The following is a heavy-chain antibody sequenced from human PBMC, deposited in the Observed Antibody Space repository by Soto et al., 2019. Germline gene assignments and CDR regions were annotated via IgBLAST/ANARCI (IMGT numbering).Heavy chain of an antibody. D-gene: IGHD6-19*01. Sequence: QVQLVQSGAEVKKPGASVKVSCKASGYTFTSYDINWVRQATGQGLEGMGWMNPNSGNTDYAQKFQGRVTMTRNTSISTAYMEVSGLRSEDSAVYFCAGAVAVAGLDYWGQGTLVTVSS. CDR1: GYTFTSYD. CDR3: AGAVAVAGLDY. J-gene: IGHJ4*02. CDR2: MNPNSGNT. V-gene: IGHV1-8*01.